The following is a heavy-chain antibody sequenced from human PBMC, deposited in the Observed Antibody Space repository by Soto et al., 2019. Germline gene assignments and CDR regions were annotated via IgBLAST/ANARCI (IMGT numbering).Heavy chain of an antibody. D-gene: IGHD3-10*01. J-gene: IGHJ4*02. CDR1: GFTFDKVW. V-gene: IGHV3-15*07. CDR3: ITGGDDLLY. Sequence: EVQLVESGGGLVKPGGSLRLSCAVSGFTFDKVWMNWVRQAPGKGLEWVGRIKSKTDGGTTDYAAPVKGRFTISRDDSKNMLYLEMNSLKTEVTGMYSCITGGDDLLYWGQGTLVTVSS. CDR2: IKSKTDGGTT.